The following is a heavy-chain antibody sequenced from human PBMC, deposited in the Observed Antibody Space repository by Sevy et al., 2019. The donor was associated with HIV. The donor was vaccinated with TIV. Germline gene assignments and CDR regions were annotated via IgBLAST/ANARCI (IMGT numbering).Heavy chain of an antibody. Sequence: GGSLRLSCAASGFTFSSYEMSWVRQAPGKGLEWVSSINYIDRYIKYADSVRGRFTISRDNPKNSVSLRMNSLRDDDTAMYYCARLQSCGGSCYTFDYWGQGTLVTVSS. CDR1: GFTFSSYE. V-gene: IGHV3-21*06. CDR2: INYIDRYI. J-gene: IGHJ4*02. D-gene: IGHD2-15*01. CDR3: ARLQSCGGSCYTFDY.